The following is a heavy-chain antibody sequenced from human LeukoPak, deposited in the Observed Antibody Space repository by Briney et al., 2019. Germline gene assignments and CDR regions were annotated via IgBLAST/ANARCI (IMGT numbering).Heavy chain of an antibody. D-gene: IGHD2/OR15-2a*01. V-gene: IGHV5-51*01. Sequence: GESLKISCKGSGYSFTNYWIGWVRQMPGKGLEFMGIIYPGDSDTRYSPSFQGQVTISVDKSINTAYLQWSSLKASDSAMYYCARAGYSNRWDGVDYWGQGTLVTVSS. CDR2: IYPGDSDT. CDR1: GYSFTNYW. CDR3: ARAGYSNRWDGVDY. J-gene: IGHJ4*02.